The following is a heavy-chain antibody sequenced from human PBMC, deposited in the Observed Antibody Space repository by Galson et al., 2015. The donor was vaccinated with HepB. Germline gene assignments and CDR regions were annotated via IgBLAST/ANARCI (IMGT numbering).Heavy chain of an antibody. CDR1: GGSISSSYY. CDR2: ISYSGST. D-gene: IGHD1-1*01. J-gene: IGHJ5*02. Sequence: ETLSLTCTVSGGSISSSYYWGWIRQPPGKGLEWIGSISYSGSTYYNPSLKSQITISVDTSKNQFSLKLSSVTAADTAVYYCARLATTSTGGWFDPWGQGTLVTVSS. V-gene: IGHV4-39*01. CDR3: ARLATTSTGGWFDP.